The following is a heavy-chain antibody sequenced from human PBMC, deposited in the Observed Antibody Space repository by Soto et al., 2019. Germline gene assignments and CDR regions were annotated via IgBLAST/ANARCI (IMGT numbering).Heavy chain of an antibody. Sequence: PSETLSLTCTVSGGSISSYFWSWIRQPPGKRLEWIGYVSYTGTTNYNPSLQSRVTTSVDTSKNQFSLKLSSVTAADTAVYYCARHSLNYWDFDYWGQGTLVTVSS. V-gene: IGHV4-59*08. J-gene: IGHJ4*02. D-gene: IGHD2-15*01. CDR2: VSYTGTT. CDR1: GGSISSYF. CDR3: ARHSLNYWDFDY.